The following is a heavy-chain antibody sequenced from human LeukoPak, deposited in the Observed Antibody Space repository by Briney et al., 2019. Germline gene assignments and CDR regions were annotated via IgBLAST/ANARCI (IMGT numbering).Heavy chain of an antibody. CDR1: GYTFTSYG. CDR3: ARDQYELVRGVTNWFDP. J-gene: IGHJ5*02. Sequence: ASVKVSCEASGYTFTSYGISWVRQAPGQGLEWMGWISAYNGNTNYAQKLQGRVTMTTDTSTSTAYMELRSLRSDDTAVYYCARDQYELVRGVTNWFDPWGQGTLVTVSS. CDR2: ISAYNGNT. D-gene: IGHD3-10*01. V-gene: IGHV1-18*01.